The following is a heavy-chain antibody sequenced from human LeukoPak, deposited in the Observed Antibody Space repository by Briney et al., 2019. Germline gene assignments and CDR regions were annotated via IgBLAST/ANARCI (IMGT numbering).Heavy chain of an antibody. D-gene: IGHD6-19*01. CDR1: GFTFSAYG. Sequence: GRSLRLSCAASGFTFSAYGMHWVRQAPGKGLEWVAIISYDGSNKYYPDSVKGRLTISRDDSKNTLYLQMNSLRTEDTAVYYCAKELTRPNRPVAGLNYWGQGTLVTVSS. V-gene: IGHV3-30*18. CDR3: AKELTRPNRPVAGLNY. CDR2: ISYDGSNK. J-gene: IGHJ4*02.